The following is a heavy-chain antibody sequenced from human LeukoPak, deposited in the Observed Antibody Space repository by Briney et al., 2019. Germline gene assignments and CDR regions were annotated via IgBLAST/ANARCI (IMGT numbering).Heavy chain of an antibody. CDR3: DRGGVYGNWFDP. Sequence: GASVKVSCKASGYTFTGYYMHWMRQAPGQGLEWLGWINPNSGVTNYAQKCQGRVTKTRDTSINTAYMELSRLGSDDTAGDYCDRGGVYGNWFDPWGQGTLVTVSS. D-gene: IGHD2-8*01. J-gene: IGHJ5*02. CDR1: GYTFTGYY. CDR2: INPNSGVT. V-gene: IGHV1-2*02.